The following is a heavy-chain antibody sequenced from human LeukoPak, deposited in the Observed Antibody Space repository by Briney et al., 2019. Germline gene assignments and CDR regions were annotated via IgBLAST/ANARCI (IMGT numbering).Heavy chain of an antibody. J-gene: IGHJ4*02. Sequence: GGSLRLSCAASGFTFSSYSMNWVRQAPGKGLEWVSSISSSSSYIYYADSVKGRFTISRDNAKNSLYLQMNSLRAEDTAVYYCARDRSVVVPAARVDYWGQGTLATVSS. D-gene: IGHD2-2*01. CDR2: ISSSSSYI. CDR3: ARDRSVVVPAARVDY. CDR1: GFTFSSYS. V-gene: IGHV3-21*01.